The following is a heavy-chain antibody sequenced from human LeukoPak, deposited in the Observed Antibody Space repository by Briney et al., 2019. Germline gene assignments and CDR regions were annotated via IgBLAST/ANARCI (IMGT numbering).Heavy chain of an antibody. V-gene: IGHV1-2*02. Sequence: ASVKVSCKASGYTFSGYYIHWVRQAPGQGLEWMGWINPNSGGTNYAQKFQGRVSMTRDTSIRTAYLELRRLRSDDTAVYYCARDISMVRGIISPFEYWGQGTLVTVS. J-gene: IGHJ4*02. CDR3: ARDISMVRGIISPFEY. CDR2: INPNSGGT. D-gene: IGHD3-10*01. CDR1: GYTFSGYY.